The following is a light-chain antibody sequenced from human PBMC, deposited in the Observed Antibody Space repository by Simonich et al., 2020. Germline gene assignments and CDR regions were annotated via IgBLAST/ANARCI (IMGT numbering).Light chain of an antibody. V-gene: IGLV4-69*01. CDR3: QTWGTGIQV. CDR2: LNSDGSH. Sequence: QLVLTQSPSASASLGDSVKLTCTLSSGHSSYAIAWHQQQPEKGPRYLMKLNSDGSHSKGDGSPDRFSGSSSGAERYLTISSLQSEDEADYYCQTWGTGIQVFGGGTKLTVL. J-gene: IGLJ3*02. CDR1: SGHSSYA.